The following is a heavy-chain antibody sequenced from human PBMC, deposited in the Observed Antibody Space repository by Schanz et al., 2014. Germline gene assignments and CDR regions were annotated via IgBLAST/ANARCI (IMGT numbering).Heavy chain of an antibody. CDR1: GASVSSFY. CDR2: VYATGRT. V-gene: IGHV4-4*07. J-gene: IGHJ3*02. D-gene: IGHD3-10*01. CDR3: ARADSYYGSGSYFQRRAEAFDI. Sequence: QVQLQESGPGLVKPSETLSLTCAVSGASVSSFYWSWIRQPAGKGLEWIGHVYATGRTKYNPSLKSRVTISVDTSKKQFSLNLSSVTAADTAVYYCARADSYYGSGSYFQRRAEAFDIWGRGTMVTVSS.